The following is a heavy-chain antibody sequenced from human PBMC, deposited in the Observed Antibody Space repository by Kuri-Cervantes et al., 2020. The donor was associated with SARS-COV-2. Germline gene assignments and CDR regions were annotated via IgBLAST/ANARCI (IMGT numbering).Heavy chain of an antibody. Sequence: GESLKISCAASGFTFSSYEMNWVRQAPGKGLEWVSYISSSGSTIYCADSVKGRFTISRDNAKNSLYLQMNSLRAEDTAVYYCARSYDSSGYYYSGSAYYFDYWGQGTLVTVSS. CDR1: GFTFSSYE. J-gene: IGHJ4*02. CDR3: ARSYDSSGYYYSGSAYYFDY. D-gene: IGHD3-22*01. V-gene: IGHV3-48*03. CDR2: ISSSGSTI.